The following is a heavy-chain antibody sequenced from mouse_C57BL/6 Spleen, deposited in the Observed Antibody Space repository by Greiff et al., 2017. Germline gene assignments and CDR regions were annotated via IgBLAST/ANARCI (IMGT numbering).Heavy chain of an antibody. CDR2: IDPSDSYT. CDR1: GYTFTSYW. CDR3: ASRYYAIRRGSFDY. J-gene: IGHJ2*01. Sequence: QVQLQQPGAELVRPGTSVKLSCKASGYTFTSYWMHWVKQRPGQGLEWIGVIDPSDSYTNYNQKFKGKATLTVDTTSSTVYMQLSSLTSEDSSVYYCASRYYAIRRGSFDYGGQGTTLTVSS. D-gene: IGHD2-1*01. V-gene: IGHV1-59*01.